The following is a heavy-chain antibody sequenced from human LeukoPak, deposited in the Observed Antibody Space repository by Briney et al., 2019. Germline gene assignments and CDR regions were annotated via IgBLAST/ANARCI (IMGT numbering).Heavy chain of an antibody. V-gene: IGHV3-11*01. J-gene: IGHJ4*02. D-gene: IGHD3-10*01. CDR3: AREQWFRWEF. Sequence: GGSLRLSCAASGFVVNDYYMNWIRQAPGKGLEWVSYISSRDNLIYYADSVKGRFTISTDNARNSVYLQLNRLGVEDTAVYYCAREQWFRWEFWGQGILVTVSS. CDR2: ISSRDNLI. CDR1: GFVVNDYY.